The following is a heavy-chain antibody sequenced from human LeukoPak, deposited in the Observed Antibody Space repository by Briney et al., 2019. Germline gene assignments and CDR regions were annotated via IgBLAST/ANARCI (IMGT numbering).Heavy chain of an antibody. CDR2: MSPNSGNT. D-gene: IGHD1-1*01. CDR1: GYTFTSYD. V-gene: IGHV1-8*01. Sequence: GASVKVSCKAPGYTFTSYDINWVRQATGQGLEWMGWMSPNSGNTGYAQKFQDRVTMTRNTSISTAYMELSSLRSEDTAVYYCATWRGWEFRFDPWSQGTLVTVSS. J-gene: IGHJ5*02. CDR3: ATWRGWEFRFDP.